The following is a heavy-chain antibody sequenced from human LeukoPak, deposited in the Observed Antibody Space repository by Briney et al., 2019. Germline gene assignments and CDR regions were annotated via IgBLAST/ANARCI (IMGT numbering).Heavy chain of an antibody. CDR2: IYYSGST. J-gene: IGHJ4*02. D-gene: IGHD2-15*01. CDR3: ARRGYCSGGSCYSGLSYFDY. Sequence: SETLSLTCTVSGGSISSSSYYWGWIRQPPGKGLEWLGSIYYSGSTYYNPSLKSRATISVDTSKNQFSLKLSSVTAADTAVYYCARRGYCSGGSCYSGLSYFDYWGQGTLVTVSS. V-gene: IGHV4-39*01. CDR1: GGSISSSSYY.